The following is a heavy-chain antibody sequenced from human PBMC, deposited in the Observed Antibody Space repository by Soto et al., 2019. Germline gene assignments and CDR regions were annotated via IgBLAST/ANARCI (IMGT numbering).Heavy chain of an antibody. J-gene: IGHJ5*02. CDR1: GYTFPIYS. D-gene: IGHD1-1*01. Sequence: GASVKVSCKASGYTFPIYSIPWLRQAPEERLEWMGWISAADVATTSSPALPGKVTITRGTSAXTAPMQLRXLRSEDXXVYYCVKRHVSPTGHDWFDPWGQGPLV. CDR2: ISAADVAT. CDR3: VKRHVSPTGHDWFDP. V-gene: IGHV1-3*01.